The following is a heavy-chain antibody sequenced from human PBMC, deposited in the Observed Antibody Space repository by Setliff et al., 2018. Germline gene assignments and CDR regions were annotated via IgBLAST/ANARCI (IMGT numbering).Heavy chain of an antibody. Sequence: GSLRLSCAASGFTFSNYGMTWVRQAPGKGLEWISYISTSGSTIYYADSVKGRFTISRDNAKNSLYLQMNSLRVEDTAVYYCARVVDMGWFDPWGQGTLVTVSS. CDR1: GFTFSNYG. CDR3: ARVVDMGWFDP. J-gene: IGHJ5*02. V-gene: IGHV3-48*04. CDR2: ISTSGSTI.